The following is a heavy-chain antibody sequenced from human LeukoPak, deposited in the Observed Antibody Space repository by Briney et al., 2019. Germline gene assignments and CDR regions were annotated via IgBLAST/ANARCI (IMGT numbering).Heavy chain of an antibody. CDR1: GGTFSSYA. J-gene: IGHJ4*02. Sequence: SVKVSCKASGGTFSSYAIIWVRQAPGQGLEWMGGIISKFGTANYAQKLQGRVTMTTDTSTSTAYMELRSLRSDDTAVYYCARWQLWSRNFDYWGQGTLVTVSS. CDR2: IISKFGTA. CDR3: ARWQLWSRNFDY. V-gene: IGHV1-69*05. D-gene: IGHD5-18*01.